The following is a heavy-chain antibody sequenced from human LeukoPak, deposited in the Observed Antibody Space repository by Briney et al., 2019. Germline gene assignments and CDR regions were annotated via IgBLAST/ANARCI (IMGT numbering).Heavy chain of an antibody. V-gene: IGHV4-39*01. D-gene: IGHD3-22*01. J-gene: IGHJ4*02. CDR1: GGSINNDNYY. Sequence: SETLSLTCTVSGGSINNDNYYWGWIRQSPGKGLEWIGNIYYSGNSGNTYYNPSLKSRVTISLDTAKNQFSLNLSSVTAADTALYYCARLRDTGGYYFYYYFDSWGLGTLVSVSS. CDR3: ARLRDTGGYYFYYYFDS. CDR2: IYYSGNSGNT.